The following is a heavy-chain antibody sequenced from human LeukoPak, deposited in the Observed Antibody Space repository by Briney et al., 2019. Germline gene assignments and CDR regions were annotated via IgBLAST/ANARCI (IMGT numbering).Heavy chain of an antibody. D-gene: IGHD3-9*01. J-gene: IGHJ6*03. CDR3: ARVKSEYFDWLLAPYYYYYMDV. V-gene: IGHV4-34*01. CDR2: INHSGST. CDR1: GGSFSGYY. Sequence: PSETLSLTCAVYGGSFSGYYWSWIRQPPGKGLEWIGEINHSGSTNYNPSLKSRVTISVDTSKNQFSLKLSSVTAADTAVYYCARVKSEYFDWLLAPYYYYYMDVWGKGTTVTISS.